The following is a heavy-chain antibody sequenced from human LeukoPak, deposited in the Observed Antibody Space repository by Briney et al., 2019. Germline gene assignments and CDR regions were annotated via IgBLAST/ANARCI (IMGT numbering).Heavy chain of an antibody. CDR1: GYSFTSYW. CDR3: ARRLSGYYGDY. J-gene: IGHJ4*02. V-gene: IGHV5-51*01. D-gene: IGHD3-22*01. Sequence: GESLKISCKGSGYSFTSYWIGWVRQMPGKGLEWMGTIYPGDSDIRYSPSFRGQVTISADKSVSTAYLQWSSLKASDTAMYYCARRLSGYYGDYWGQGTLATVSS. CDR2: IYPGDSDI.